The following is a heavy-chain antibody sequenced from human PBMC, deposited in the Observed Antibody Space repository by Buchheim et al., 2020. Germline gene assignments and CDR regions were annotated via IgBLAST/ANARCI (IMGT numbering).Heavy chain of an antibody. V-gene: IGHV3-23*01. CDR2: ISGSGGST. CDR3: AKDYYDSSGYYAPGVTDY. Sequence: EVQLLESGGGLVQPGGSLRLSCAASGFTFSSYAMSWVRQAPGKGLEWVSAISGSGGSTYYADSVKGRFTISRDNSKNTMYLQMNSLRAEDTAVYYCAKDYYDSSGYYAPGVTDYWGQGTL. D-gene: IGHD3-22*01. J-gene: IGHJ4*02. CDR1: GFTFSSYA.